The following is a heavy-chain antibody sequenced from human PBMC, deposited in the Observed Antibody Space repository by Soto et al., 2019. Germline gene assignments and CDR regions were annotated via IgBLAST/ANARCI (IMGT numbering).Heavy chain of an antibody. CDR1: GFGFDEYG. CDR3: ARDHRWGYEYGDYGDS. CDR2: INRHGDST. J-gene: IGHJ4*02. D-gene: IGHD4-17*01. V-gene: IGHV3-20*04. Sequence: EVYLVESGGGVVRPGGSLRLSCAASGFGFDEYGMSWVRQGPGKGLEWVSGINRHGDSTTYADSVKGRFTISRDNAKNSLYPQMNGLRPEDTAFYYCARDHRWGYEYGDYGDSWGQGTLVTVSS.